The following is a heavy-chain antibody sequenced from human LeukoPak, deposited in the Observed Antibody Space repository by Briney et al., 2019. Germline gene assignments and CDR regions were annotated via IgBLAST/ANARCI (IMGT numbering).Heavy chain of an antibody. Sequence: SVKVFCKASSGTFSSYAISWVRQAPGQGLEWMGGIIPIFGTANSAQKFQGRVTITTDESTSTAYMELSSLRSEDTAVYYCARGTPPYYYYYMDVWGKGTTVTVSS. V-gene: IGHV1-69*05. CDR1: SGTFSSYA. CDR3: ARGTPPYYYYYMDV. CDR2: IIPIFGTA. J-gene: IGHJ6*03.